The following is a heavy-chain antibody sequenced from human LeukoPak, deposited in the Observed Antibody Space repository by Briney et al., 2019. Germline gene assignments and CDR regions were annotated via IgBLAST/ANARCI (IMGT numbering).Heavy chain of an antibody. CDR1: GGSISSYH. CDR2: IKTSGST. CDR3: ARDEGQLAGYYFDY. Sequence: SETLSLTCTVSGGSISSYHWSWIRQPAGKGLEWIGRIKTSGSTNYNPSLKSRVTMSVDTSKNQFALKLTSVTAADTAVYYCARDEGQLAGYYFDYWGQGTLVTVSS. V-gene: IGHV4-4*07. D-gene: IGHD6-6*01. J-gene: IGHJ4*02.